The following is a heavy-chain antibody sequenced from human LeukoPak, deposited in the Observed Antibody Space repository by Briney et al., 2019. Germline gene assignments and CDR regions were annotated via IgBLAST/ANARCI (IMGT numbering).Heavy chain of an antibody. D-gene: IGHD1-26*01. CDR3: ARAQRSGSLYYFDY. Sequence: GGSLRLSCAASGFTFNNYAMSCVRQAPGKGLEWVSSISSSSSYIYYADSVKGRFTISRDNAKNSLYLQMNSLRAEDTAVYYCARAQRSGSLYYFDYWGQGTLVTVSS. J-gene: IGHJ4*02. CDR1: GFTFNNYA. CDR2: ISSSSSYI. V-gene: IGHV3-21*01.